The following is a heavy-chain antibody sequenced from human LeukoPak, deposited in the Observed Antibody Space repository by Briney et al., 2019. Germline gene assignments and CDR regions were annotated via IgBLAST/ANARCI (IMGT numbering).Heavy chain of an antibody. CDR1: GGSISSGGYY. CDR3: ARPHFVSSSWYNYYYYYMDV. Sequence: SETLSLTCTVSGGSISSGGYYWSWIRQHPGKGLEWIGYIYYSGSTYYNPSLKSRVTISVDTSKNQFSLKLSSVTAADTAVYYCARPHFVSSSWYNYYYYYMDVWGKGTTVTVSS. CDR2: IYYSGST. J-gene: IGHJ6*03. D-gene: IGHD6-13*01. V-gene: IGHV4-31*03.